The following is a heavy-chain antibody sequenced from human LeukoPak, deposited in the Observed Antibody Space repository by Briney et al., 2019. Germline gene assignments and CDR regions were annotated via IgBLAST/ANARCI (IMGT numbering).Heavy chain of an antibody. CDR1: GGTFSSYA. Sequence: SVKVSCKASGGTFSSYAISWVRQAPGQGLEWMGGIIPIFGTANYAQKFQGRVTITTDESTSTAYMELSSLRSEDTAVYYCARAKIGPYDYVLGSYRRYYFDYWGQGTLVTVSS. D-gene: IGHD3-16*02. CDR3: ARAKIGPYDYVLGSYRRYYFDY. V-gene: IGHV1-69*05. J-gene: IGHJ4*02. CDR2: IIPIFGTA.